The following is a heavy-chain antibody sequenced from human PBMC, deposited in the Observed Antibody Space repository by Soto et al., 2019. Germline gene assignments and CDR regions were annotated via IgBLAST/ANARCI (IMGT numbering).Heavy chain of an antibody. V-gene: IGHV1-69*02. CDR1: GGTFSSYT. CDR2: IIPILGIA. CDR3: ATGPGICSGGSCLAVYAFDI. J-gene: IGHJ3*02. Sequence: SVEVSCKASGGTFSSYTISWVRQAPGQGLEWMGRIIPILGIANYAQKFQGRVTITADKSTSTAYMELSSLRSEDTAVYYCATGPGICSGGSCLAVYAFDIWGQGTMVTVSS. D-gene: IGHD2-15*01.